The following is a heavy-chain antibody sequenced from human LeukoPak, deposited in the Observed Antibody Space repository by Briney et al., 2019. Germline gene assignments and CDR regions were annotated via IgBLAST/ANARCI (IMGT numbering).Heavy chain of an antibody. J-gene: IGHJ6*03. Sequence: GGSLRLSCAASGFTVSRNYMTWVRQAPGKGLEWVSVIYSSGTTYYADSVKGRFTISRDNSKNTLYLQMNSLRAEDTVVYYCARAAWIDYYYYMDVWGKGTTVTISS. CDR3: ARAAWIDYYYYMDV. CDR1: GFTVSRNY. V-gene: IGHV3-53*01. CDR2: IYSSGTT. D-gene: IGHD2-2*03.